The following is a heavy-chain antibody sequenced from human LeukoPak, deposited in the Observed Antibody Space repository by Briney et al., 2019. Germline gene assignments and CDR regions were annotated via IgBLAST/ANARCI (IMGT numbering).Heavy chain of an antibody. D-gene: IGHD2-2*01. CDR2: IYYSGST. J-gene: IGHJ4*02. CDR1: GRSISSLY. Sequence: TSETLSLTCTVSGRSISSLYWRWIRHPPGKGLEWIGYIYYSGSTNYNPSLKSRVTISVDTSKNQFSLKLSSVTAADTAVYYCARDKYCSSTSCYRTPNFDYWGQGTLVTVSS. CDR3: ARDKYCSSTSCYRTPNFDY. V-gene: IGHV4-59*11.